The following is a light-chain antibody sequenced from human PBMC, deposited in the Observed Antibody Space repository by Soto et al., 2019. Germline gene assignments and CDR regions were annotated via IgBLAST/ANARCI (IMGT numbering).Light chain of an antibody. Sequence: DIQLTQSPSFLSASVGDRVTITCRASQGISSYLAWYQQKPGKAPILLIYSASTLESGVPSRFSGPGSGREFTLTITSLQPADVATYYCQQLNTFPRTFGQGTKVEIK. V-gene: IGKV1-9*01. CDR2: SAS. CDR1: QGISSY. CDR3: QQLNTFPRT. J-gene: IGKJ1*01.